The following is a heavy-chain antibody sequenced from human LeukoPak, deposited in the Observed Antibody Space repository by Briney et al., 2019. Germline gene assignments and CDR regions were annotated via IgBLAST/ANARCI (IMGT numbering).Heavy chain of an antibody. D-gene: IGHD4-23*01. V-gene: IGHV1-3*01. CDR1: GYTFTSYG. CDR3: ARRSTTVDYYYYYGMDV. J-gene: IGHJ6*02. Sequence: ASVKVSCKASGYTFTSYGISWVRQAPGQRLEWMGWINAGNGNTKYSQKFQGRVTITRDTSASTAYMELSSLRSEDTAVYYCARRSTTVDYYYYYGMDVWGQGTTVTVSS. CDR2: INAGNGNT.